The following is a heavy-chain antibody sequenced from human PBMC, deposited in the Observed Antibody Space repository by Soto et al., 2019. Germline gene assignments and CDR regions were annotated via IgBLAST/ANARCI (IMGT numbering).Heavy chain of an antibody. CDR2: ISGNGENS. CDR1: GFTYSDFA. Sequence: EVHLLDSGRGLAQPGGSLSLSWASSGFTYSDFAMTWVRQAPGKGLEWVATISGNGENSYYAHSVKGRCTISRDNSEYTVSLLIPSLTAGHTAVYYCGTTPPPHVRNWSDYWGEGALVTVSS. J-gene: IGHJ5*01. CDR3: GTTPPPHVRNWSDY. D-gene: IGHD1-1*01. V-gene: IGHV3-23*01.